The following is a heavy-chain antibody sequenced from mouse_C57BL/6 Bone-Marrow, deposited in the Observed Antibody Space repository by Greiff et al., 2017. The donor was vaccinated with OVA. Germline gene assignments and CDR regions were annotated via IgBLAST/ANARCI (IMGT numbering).Heavy chain of an antibody. J-gene: IGHJ4*01. CDR3: ARYDGYYDAMDY. CDR1: GYTFTSYG. V-gene: IGHV1-81*01. D-gene: IGHD2-3*01. CDR2: IYPRSGNT. Sequence: QVQLKQSGAELARPGASVKLSCKASGYTFTSYGISWVKQRTGQGLEWIGEIYPRSGNTYYNEKFKGKATLTADKSSSTAYMELRSLTSEDSAVYFCARYDGYYDAMDYWGQGTSVTVSS.